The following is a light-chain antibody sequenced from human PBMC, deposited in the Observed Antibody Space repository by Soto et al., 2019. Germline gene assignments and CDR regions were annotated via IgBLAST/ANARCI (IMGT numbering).Light chain of an antibody. V-gene: IGKV3-20*01. CDR1: QSVSSSY. Sequence: EIVLTQSPGTLSLSPGERATLSCRASQSVSSSYLAWYQQQPGQAPRLLIFGASSRANGIPDRFSGSGSGTDFTLTISSLEPEDFAVFYCQQSGSSPLTFGGGTKVEIK. CDR3: QQSGSSPLT. J-gene: IGKJ4*01. CDR2: GAS.